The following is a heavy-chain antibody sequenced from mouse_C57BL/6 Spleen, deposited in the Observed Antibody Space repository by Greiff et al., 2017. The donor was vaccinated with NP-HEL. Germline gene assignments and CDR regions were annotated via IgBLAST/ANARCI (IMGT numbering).Heavy chain of an antibody. CDR2: IYPGDGDT. CDR3: VKDSSGYGFAY. Sequence: QVQLKESGAELVKPGASVKISCKASGYAFSSYWMNWVKQRPGKGLEWIGQIYPGDGDTNYNGKFKGKATLTADKSSSTAYMQLSSLTSEDSAVYCCVKDSSGYGFAYWGQGTLVTVSA. V-gene: IGHV1-80*01. CDR1: GYAFSSYW. D-gene: IGHD3-2*02. J-gene: IGHJ3*01.